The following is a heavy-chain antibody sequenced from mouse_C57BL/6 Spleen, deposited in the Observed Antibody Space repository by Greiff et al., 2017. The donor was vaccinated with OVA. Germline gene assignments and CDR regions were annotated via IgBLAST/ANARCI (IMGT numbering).Heavy chain of an antibody. D-gene: IGHD6-1*01. CDR1: GYAFSSSW. J-gene: IGHJ2*01. Sequence: QVQPKESGPELVKPGASVKISCKASGYAFSSSWMNWVKQRPGKGLEWIGRIYPGDGDTNYNGKFKGKATLTADKSSSTAYMQLSSLTSEDSAVYFCARGQPYYFDYWGQGTTLTVSS. V-gene: IGHV1-82*01. CDR2: IYPGDGDT. CDR3: ARGQPYYFDY.